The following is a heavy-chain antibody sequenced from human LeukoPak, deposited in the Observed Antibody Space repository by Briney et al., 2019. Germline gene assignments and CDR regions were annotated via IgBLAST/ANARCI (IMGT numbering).Heavy chain of an antibody. D-gene: IGHD5-12*01. CDR2: INPNSGGT. Sequence: GASVKVSCKASGYTFTGYYMHWVRPAPGQGLEWMGWINPNSGGTNYAQKFQGRVTMTRDTSISTAYMQLSRLRSDDTAVYYCATPARGYSGYDFGSWGQGTLVTVSS. CDR1: GYTFTGYY. CDR3: ATPARGYSGYDFGS. V-gene: IGHV1-2*02. J-gene: IGHJ4*02.